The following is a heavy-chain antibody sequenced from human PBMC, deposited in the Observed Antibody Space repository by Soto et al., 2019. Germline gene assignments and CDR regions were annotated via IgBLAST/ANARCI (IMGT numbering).Heavy chain of an antibody. CDR3: ARDIVTMIENAFDI. D-gene: IGHD3-22*01. V-gene: IGHV3-21*01. Sequence: PGGSLRLSCAASGFTFSSYSMNWVRQAPGKGLGWVSSISSSSSYIYYADSVKGRFTISRDNAKNSLYLQMNSLRAEDTAVYYCARDIVTMIENAFDIWGQGTMVTVSS. CDR2: ISSSSSYI. CDR1: GFTFSSYS. J-gene: IGHJ3*02.